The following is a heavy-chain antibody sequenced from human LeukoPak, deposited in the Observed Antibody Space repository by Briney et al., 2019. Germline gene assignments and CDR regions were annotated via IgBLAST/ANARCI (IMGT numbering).Heavy chain of an antibody. J-gene: IGHJ6*04. V-gene: IGHV3-30*18. Sequence: GRSLRLSCAASGFTFSSYGMHWVRQAPGKGLEWVAVMSYDGSSKYYADSVKGRFTISRDNSKNTLYLQMNRLRADDTAVYYCAKVSVTTLMDVWGKGTTVTVSS. D-gene: IGHD4-17*01. CDR1: GFTFSSYG. CDR2: MSYDGSSK. CDR3: AKVSVTTLMDV.